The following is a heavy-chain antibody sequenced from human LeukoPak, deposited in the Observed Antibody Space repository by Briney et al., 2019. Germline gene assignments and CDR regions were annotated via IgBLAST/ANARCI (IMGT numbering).Heavy chain of an antibody. CDR3: AKATSGSGWSPSDY. J-gene: IGHJ4*02. D-gene: IGHD6-19*01. CDR1: GFTFSSYW. CDR2: IKQDGSEK. V-gene: IGHV3-7*03. Sequence: GGSLRLSCAASGFTFSSYWMSWVRQAPGKGLEWVANIKQDGSEKYYVDSVKGRFTISRDNAKNSLYLQMNSLRAEDTALYYCAKATSGSGWSPSDYWGQGTLVTVSS.